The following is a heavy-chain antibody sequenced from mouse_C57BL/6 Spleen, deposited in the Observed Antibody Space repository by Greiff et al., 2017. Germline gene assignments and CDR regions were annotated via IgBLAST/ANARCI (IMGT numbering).Heavy chain of an antibody. CDR1: GYSFTSYY. CDR2: IYPGSGNT. V-gene: IGHV1-66*01. J-gene: IGHJ2*01. CDR3: ARSEGLYGSSYNFDY. D-gene: IGHD1-1*01. Sequence: QVQLQQSGPELVKPGASVKISCKASGYSFTSYYIHWVKQRPGQGLEWIGWIYPGSGNTKYNEKFTGKATLTADTSSSTAYMQLSSLTSEDSAVXYCARSEGLYGSSYNFDYWGQGTTRTVSS.